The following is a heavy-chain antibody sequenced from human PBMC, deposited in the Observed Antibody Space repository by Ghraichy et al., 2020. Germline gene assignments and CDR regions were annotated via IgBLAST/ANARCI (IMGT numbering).Heavy chain of an antibody. J-gene: IGHJ4*02. CDR1: GFTFSGFT. Sequence: GESLNISCAVSGFTFSGFTMDWVRQAPGKGLEWLSFISHTGTTIWYADSVKGRFTISRDNAKSSLYLQMNSLTDEDTAVYYCVRDLDWAFDYWGQGALVTVSS. CDR3: VRDLDWAFDY. V-gene: IGHV3-48*02. D-gene: IGHD3-9*01. CDR2: ISHTGTTI.